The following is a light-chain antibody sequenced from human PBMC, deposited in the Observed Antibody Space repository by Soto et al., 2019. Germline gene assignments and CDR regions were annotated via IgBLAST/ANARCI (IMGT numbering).Light chain of an antibody. Sequence: EILFSQTPATLSFSPREKATLSWRASQSVSSYLAWYQQKPGQAPRLLIYDASNRATGIPARFSGSGSGTDFTLTISNLEPEDFAVYYCQQRSNWPPITFGQGTRLEIK. CDR3: QQRSNWPPIT. CDR1: QSVSSY. J-gene: IGKJ5*01. CDR2: DAS. V-gene: IGKV3-11*01.